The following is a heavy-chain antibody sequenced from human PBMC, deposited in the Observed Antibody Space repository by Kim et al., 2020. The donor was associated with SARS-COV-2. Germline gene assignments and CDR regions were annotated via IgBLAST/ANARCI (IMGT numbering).Heavy chain of an antibody. CDR3: TTKQF. V-gene: IGHV3-15*01. D-gene: IGHD6-19*01. CDR1: GFTLSNAW. J-gene: IGHJ4*02. Sequence: GGSLRLSCAASGFTLSNAWMSWVRQAPGKGLEWVGRFKPKTDCGPMDYAAPVKGRFTLSTDDSKNTLYLQMNSLKTEDTAVYYCTTKQFWGQGTLVTVSS. CDR2: FKPKTDCGPM.